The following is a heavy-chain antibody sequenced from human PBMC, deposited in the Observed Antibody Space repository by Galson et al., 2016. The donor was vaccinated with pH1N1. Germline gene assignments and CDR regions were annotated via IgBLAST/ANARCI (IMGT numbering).Heavy chain of an antibody. CDR1: GFTVSSNY. Sequence: SLRLSCAASGFTVSSNYMSWVRQAPGKGLEWVSVIYSGGSTYYADSVKGRFTISRNNSKNTLYLQMNSPRAEDTAAYYCARVGGSSEWGFYFDYWGQGTLVTVSS. CDR2: IYSGGST. J-gene: IGHJ4*02. V-gene: IGHV3-66*02. D-gene: IGHD2-2*01. CDR3: ARVGGSSEWGFYFDY.